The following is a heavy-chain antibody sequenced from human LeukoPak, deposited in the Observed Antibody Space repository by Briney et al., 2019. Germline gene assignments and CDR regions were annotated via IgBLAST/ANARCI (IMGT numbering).Heavy chain of an antibody. CDR2: IYDTGST. CDR1: GDSIRSNNYY. Sequence: SETLSLTCTVSGDSIRSNNYYWGWIRQPPGKGLEWIGSIYDTGSTFYNPSLKSRVIISVDTSKNQFSLKLSSVTAADTAVYYCARGGFTIFGVVIGRAFDFWGQGTLVTVSS. CDR3: ARGGFTIFGVVIGRAFDF. V-gene: IGHV4-39*02. J-gene: IGHJ4*02. D-gene: IGHD3-3*01.